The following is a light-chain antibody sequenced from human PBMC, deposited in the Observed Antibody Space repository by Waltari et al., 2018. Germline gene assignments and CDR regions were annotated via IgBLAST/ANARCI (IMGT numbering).Light chain of an antibody. CDR3: SSYTSSSTVV. CDR1: SSDVGGYNY. J-gene: IGLJ2*01. Sequence: QSALTQPASVSGSPGQSITISCTGTSSDVGGYNYVSWYQQHPGKAPKLMIYDVSKRPSGVSNRGSGSKSGNTASLTISGLQAEDEADYYCSSYTSSSTVVFGGGTKLTVL. V-gene: IGLV2-14*01. CDR2: DVS.